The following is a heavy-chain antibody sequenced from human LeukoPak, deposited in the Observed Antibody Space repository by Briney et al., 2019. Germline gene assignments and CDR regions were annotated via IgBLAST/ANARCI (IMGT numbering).Heavy chain of an antibody. CDR3: ARSSRADPFDY. V-gene: IGHV4-59*01. Sequence: SETLSLTCTVSGGSISSYYWSWIRQPPGKGLEWIGYIYYSGSTNYNPSLKSRVTISVDTSKNQFSLKLSSVTAADTAVYYCARSSRADPFDYWGQGTLVTVSS. D-gene: IGHD3-10*01. J-gene: IGHJ4*02. CDR2: IYYSGST. CDR1: GGSISSYY.